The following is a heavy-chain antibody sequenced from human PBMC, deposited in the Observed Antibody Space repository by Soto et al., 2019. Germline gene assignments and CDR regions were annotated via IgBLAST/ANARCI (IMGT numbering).Heavy chain of an antibody. D-gene: IGHD3-10*01. CDR2: INGDGSGT. CDR3: ARGIFGSGTANDY. Sequence: EVQLVESGGGLVQPGGSLRLSCAASGFTFSGSWMHWVRQAPAKGLVWVSRINGDGSGTSYADFVKGRFTISRDDAKNTLFLQMNGLRAEDTAVYYCARGIFGSGTANDYWGQGTLVTVSS. V-gene: IGHV3-74*01. CDR1: GFTFSGSW. J-gene: IGHJ4*02.